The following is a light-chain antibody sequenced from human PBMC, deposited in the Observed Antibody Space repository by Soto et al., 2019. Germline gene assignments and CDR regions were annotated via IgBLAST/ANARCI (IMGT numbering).Light chain of an antibody. CDR2: GAS. CDR3: QQYGSSLQA. CDR1: QSVSSSY. V-gene: IGKV3-20*01. Sequence: EIVLTQSPGTLSLSPGERATLSCRASQSVSSSYLAWYQQKPGQAPRLLIYGASSRATGIPDRFSGSGSGTDFTLTISRLEPEGFAVYYCQQYGSSLQAFGPGTKVDIK. J-gene: IGKJ3*01.